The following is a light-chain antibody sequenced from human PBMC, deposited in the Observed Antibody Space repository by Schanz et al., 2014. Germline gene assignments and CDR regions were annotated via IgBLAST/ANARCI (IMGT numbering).Light chain of an antibody. CDR2: DVS. Sequence: QSALTQPASVSGSPGQSITISCTGTSSDVGGYNYVSWYQQHPGKAPKLMIYDVSDRPSGVSNRFSGSKSGNTASLIISGLQAEDEADYYCCSYAGTYSVVFGGGTKVTVL. V-gene: IGLV2-14*01. J-gene: IGLJ2*01. CDR3: CSYAGTYSVV. CDR1: SSDVGGYNY.